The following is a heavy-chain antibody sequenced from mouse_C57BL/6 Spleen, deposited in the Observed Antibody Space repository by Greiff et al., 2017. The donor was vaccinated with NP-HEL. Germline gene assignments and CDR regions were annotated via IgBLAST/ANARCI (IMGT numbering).Heavy chain of an antibody. D-gene: IGHD1-1*01. V-gene: IGHV1-69*01. Sequence: QVQLQQPGAELVMPGASVKLSCKASGYTFTSYWMHWVKQRPGQGLEWIGEIDPSDSYTNYNQKFKGNSTLTVDKSSSTAYMQLSSLTSEDSAVYNCARRSTAVVYGAMDYWGEGTSVTVSS. CDR1: GYTFTSYW. J-gene: IGHJ4*01. CDR3: ARRSTAVVYGAMDY. CDR2: IDPSDSYT.